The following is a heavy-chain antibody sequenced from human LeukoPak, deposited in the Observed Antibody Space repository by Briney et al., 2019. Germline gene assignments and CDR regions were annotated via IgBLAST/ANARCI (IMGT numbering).Heavy chain of an antibody. CDR1: GFTFSSYW. J-gene: IGHJ4*02. D-gene: IGHD3-16*01. CDR2: IKQDGSDK. CDR3: EATRFPRDH. V-gene: IGHV3-7*01. Sequence: PGGSLRLSCAASGFTFSSYWMTWVRQPPGKGLEWVANIKQDGSDKYYVDSVKGRFSISRDNAKNTLFLHMNNLRVEDTAVYYCEATRFPRDHWGQGLLVTVSS.